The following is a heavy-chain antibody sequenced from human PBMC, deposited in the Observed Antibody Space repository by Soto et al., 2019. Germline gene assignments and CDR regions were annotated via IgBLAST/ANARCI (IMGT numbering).Heavy chain of an antibody. D-gene: IGHD6-19*01. J-gene: IGHJ4*02. Sequence: EVQLVESGGGLVKPGGSLRLSCAASGFTFSSYSMNWVRQAPGKGLGWVSSISSSSSYIYYADSVKGRFTISRDNAKNSMYLQMNGLRAEDTAVYYCAREGIAVAGYYFDYWGQGTLVTVSS. CDR3: AREGIAVAGYYFDY. CDR2: ISSSSSYI. CDR1: GFTFSSYS. V-gene: IGHV3-21*01.